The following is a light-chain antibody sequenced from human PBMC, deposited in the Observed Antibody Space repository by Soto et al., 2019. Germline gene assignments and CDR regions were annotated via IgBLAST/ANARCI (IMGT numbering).Light chain of an antibody. CDR2: EVS. V-gene: IGLV2-14*01. CDR3: SSYSRSTAYV. Sequence: QSVLTQPASVSGSPGQSITISCTGTSSDVGGYKYVSWHQLHPGKAPKLIIYEVSNRPLGVSNRFSGSKSGNTASLTISGLQAEDEADYYCSSYSRSTAYVFGTWTKVTVL. CDR1: SSDVGGYKY. J-gene: IGLJ1*01.